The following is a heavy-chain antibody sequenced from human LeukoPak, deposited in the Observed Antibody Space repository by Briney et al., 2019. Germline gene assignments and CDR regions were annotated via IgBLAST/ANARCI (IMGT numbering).Heavy chain of an antibody. V-gene: IGHV3-53*01. CDR1: GFTVSSNY. J-gene: IGHJ4*02. D-gene: IGHD3-10*01. CDR2: IYSGGST. CDR3: ARGLMVRGVLFDY. Sequence: GGSLRLSCPASGFTVSSNYMSWVRQAPGKGLEWVSVIYSGGSTYYADSVKGRFTISRDNSKNTLYLQMNSLRAEDTAVYYCARGLMVRGVLFDYWGQGTLVTVSS.